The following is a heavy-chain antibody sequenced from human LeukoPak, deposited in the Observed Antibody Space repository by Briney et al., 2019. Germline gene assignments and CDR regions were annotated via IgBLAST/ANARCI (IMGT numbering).Heavy chain of an antibody. CDR2: ISYDGSNK. CDR1: GFTFSSYA. Sequence: TGRSLRLSCAASGFTFSSYAMHWVRQAPGKGLEWVAVISYDGSNKYYADSVKGRFTISRDNSKNTLYLQMNSLRAEDTAVYYCARENVAAAGTDSDYWGQGTLVTVSS. V-gene: IGHV3-30-3*01. CDR3: ARENVAAAGTDSDY. D-gene: IGHD6-13*01. J-gene: IGHJ4*02.